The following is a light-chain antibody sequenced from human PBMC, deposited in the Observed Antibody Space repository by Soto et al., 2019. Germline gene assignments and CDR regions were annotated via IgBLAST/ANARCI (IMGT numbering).Light chain of an antibody. CDR2: KAS. J-gene: IGKJ1*01. CDR1: QSISGW. CDR3: QQYDVYST. Sequence: DIQMTQSPSPLSASVGDRVIITCRASQSISGWLAWYQQKPGIAPKLLIYKASTLQDGVPPRFSGSGFGTEFTLTISSLQPDDCGLYYCQQYDVYSTFGQGTKVEIK. V-gene: IGKV1-5*03.